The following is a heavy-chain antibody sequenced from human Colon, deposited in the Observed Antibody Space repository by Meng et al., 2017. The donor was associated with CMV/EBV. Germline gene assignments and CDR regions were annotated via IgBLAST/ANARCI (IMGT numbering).Heavy chain of an antibody. J-gene: IGHJ5*02. CDR2: IYYSGST. V-gene: IGHV4-39*01. CDR3: ARLDVSGSWFDP. CDR1: GGSISTINYY. D-gene: IGHD3-16*01. Sequence: CAGSGGSISTINYYWGWLRQPPGKGLEWIGTIYYSGSTFYTPSLKSRVSTSVDMSKNQFSLKLSSVTAADTGVYYCARLDVSGSWFDPWGQGTLVTVSS.